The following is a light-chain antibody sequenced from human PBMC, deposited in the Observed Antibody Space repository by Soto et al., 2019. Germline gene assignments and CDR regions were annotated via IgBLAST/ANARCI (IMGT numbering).Light chain of an antibody. CDR3: QQRSNWQLT. CDR2: DAS. J-gene: IGKJ4*01. Sequence: VLTQSPATLSLSPGERATLSCRASRSISTYLAWYQQKPGQAPRLLIYDASNRATGIPARFSGSGSGTDFTLTISSLEPEDFAVYYCQQRSNWQLTFGGGTKVDIK. CDR1: RSISTY. V-gene: IGKV3-11*01.